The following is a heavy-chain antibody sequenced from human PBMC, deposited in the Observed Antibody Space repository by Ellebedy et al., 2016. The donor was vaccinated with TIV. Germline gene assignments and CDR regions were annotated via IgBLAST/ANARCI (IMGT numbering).Heavy chain of an antibody. CDR2: IDPSDSYI. Sequence: GESLKISCTGSGYSFTTYWISWVRQMPGKGLEWMGRIDPSDSYIKYSPSFQGHVTISVDKSISTAYLQWSSLKASDTAMYYCARHVGDGSHFDYWGQGTLVTVSS. V-gene: IGHV5-10-1*01. CDR1: GYSFTTYW. J-gene: IGHJ4*02. D-gene: IGHD5-24*01. CDR3: ARHVGDGSHFDY.